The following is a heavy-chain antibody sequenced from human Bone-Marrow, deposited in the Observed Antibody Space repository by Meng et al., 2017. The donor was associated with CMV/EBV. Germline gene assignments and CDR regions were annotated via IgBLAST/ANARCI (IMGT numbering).Heavy chain of an antibody. V-gene: IGHV3-23*03. Sequence: GGSLRLSCAASGFTFDDYAMSWVRQAPGKGLEWVSVIYSGGSSTYYADSVKGRFTISRDNSKNTLYLQMNSLRAEHTAVYYCAKEGLRQLALEYWGQGTLVTVSS. CDR3: AKEGLRQLALEY. CDR2: IYSGGSST. J-gene: IGHJ4*02. CDR1: GFTFDDYA. D-gene: IGHD6-6*01.